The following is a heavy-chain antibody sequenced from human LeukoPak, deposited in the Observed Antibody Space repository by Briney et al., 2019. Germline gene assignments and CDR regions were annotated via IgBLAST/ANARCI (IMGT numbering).Heavy chain of an antibody. J-gene: IGHJ5*02. Sequence: SETLSLTCTVSGGSISSYYWSWIRQPPGKGLEWIGYIYTSGSTDYNPSLKSRVTISLDTSKNQFSLNLKSVTAADTAVYYCARDPGENYPYNWFDPWGQGTLVTVSS. CDR2: IYTSGST. D-gene: IGHD5-24*01. CDR3: ARDPGENYPYNWFDP. CDR1: GGSISSYY. V-gene: IGHV4-4*08.